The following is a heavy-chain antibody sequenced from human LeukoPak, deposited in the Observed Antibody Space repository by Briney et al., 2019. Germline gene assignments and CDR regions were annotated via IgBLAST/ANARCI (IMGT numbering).Heavy chain of an antibody. Sequence: ASVKVSCKASGYTFTSYAMHWVRQAPGQRLEWMGWINAGNGNTKYSQKFQGRVTITRDTSASTAYMELSSLRSEDTAVYYCARGPRWELPPLDYWGQGTLVTVSS. J-gene: IGHJ4*02. CDR3: ARGPRWELPPLDY. D-gene: IGHD1-26*01. CDR1: GYTFTSYA. CDR2: INAGNGNT. V-gene: IGHV1-3*01.